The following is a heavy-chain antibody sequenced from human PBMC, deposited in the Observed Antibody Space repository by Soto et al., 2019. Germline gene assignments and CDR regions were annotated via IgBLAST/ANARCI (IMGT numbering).Heavy chain of an antibody. CDR2: IGTAGDT. V-gene: IGHV3-13*01. CDR3: ARSGGSGSYYPLDWFDP. Sequence: GGSLRLSCAASGFTFSSYDMHWVRQATGKGLEWVSAIGTAGDTYYPGSVKGRFTISRENAKNSLYLQMNSLRAEDTAVYYCARSGGSGSYYPLDWFDPWGQGTLVTVSS. D-gene: IGHD3-10*01. CDR1: GFTFSSYD. J-gene: IGHJ5*02.